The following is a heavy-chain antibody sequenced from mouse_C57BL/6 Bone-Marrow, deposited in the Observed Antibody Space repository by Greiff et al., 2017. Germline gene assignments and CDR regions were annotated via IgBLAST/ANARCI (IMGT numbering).Heavy chain of an antibody. V-gene: IGHV1-55*01. D-gene: IGHD2-5*01. CDR1: GYTFTSYW. Sequence: VQLQQPGAELVKPGASVKMSCKASGYTFTSYWITWVKQRPGQGLEWIGDIYPGSGSTNYNEKFKSKATLTVDTSSSTAYMQLSSLTSEDSAVYYWARHYSNYVDWFAYWGQGTLVTVSA. CDR2: IYPGSGST. CDR3: ARHYSNYVDWFAY. J-gene: IGHJ3*01.